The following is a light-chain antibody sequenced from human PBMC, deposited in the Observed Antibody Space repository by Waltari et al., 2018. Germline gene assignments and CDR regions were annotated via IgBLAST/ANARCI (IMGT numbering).Light chain of an antibody. CDR3: QQYNNYPYT. CDR2: KAS. V-gene: IGKV1-5*03. J-gene: IGKJ2*01. Sequence: DIQMTQSPSTLSASVGYRVTITCRASQTISSWLAWYQQKPGRAPKLLIYKASSVESGVPSRFSGSGSGTEFTLTISSLQPDDFATYYCQQYNNYPYTFGQGTKLEI. CDR1: QTISSW.